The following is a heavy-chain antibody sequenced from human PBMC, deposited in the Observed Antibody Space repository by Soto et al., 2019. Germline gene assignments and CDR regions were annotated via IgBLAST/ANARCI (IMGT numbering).Heavy chain of an antibody. J-gene: IGHJ3*02. CDR3: ARDRRYYGSGSYYENAFDI. CDR2: ISSSSSYT. V-gene: IGHV3-11*06. D-gene: IGHD3-10*01. Sequence: PGGSLRLSCAASGFTFSDYYMSWIRQAPGKGLEWVSYISSSSSYTNYADSVKGRFTISRDNAKNSLYLQMNSLRAEDTAVYYCARDRRYYGSGSYYENAFDIWGQGTMVTVS. CDR1: GFTFSDYY.